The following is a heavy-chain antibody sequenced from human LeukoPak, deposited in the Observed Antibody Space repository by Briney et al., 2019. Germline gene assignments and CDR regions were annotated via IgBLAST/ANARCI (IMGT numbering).Heavy chain of an antibody. D-gene: IGHD3-22*01. CDR1: GFTFSSYS. CDR2: ISSSSYI. Sequence: GGSLRLSCAASGFTFSSYSMNWVRQAPGKGLEWVSSISSSSYIYYADSVKGRFTISRDNAKNSLYLQMNSLRAEDTAVYYCARDRGTYDSSGYYDYWGQGTLVTVSS. CDR3: ARDRGTYDSSGYYDY. J-gene: IGHJ4*02. V-gene: IGHV3-21*01.